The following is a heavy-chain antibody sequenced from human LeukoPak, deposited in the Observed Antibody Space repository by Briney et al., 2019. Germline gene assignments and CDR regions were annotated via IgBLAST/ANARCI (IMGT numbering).Heavy chain of an antibody. V-gene: IGHV3-15*01. D-gene: IGHD1-7*01. CDR1: GFSFGEVW. CDR2: IKTKNDGGKT. Sequence: GGSLRLSCAASGFSFGEVWMTWVRQAPGKGLEWVGRIKTKNDGGKTDYAAPVKGRFTIARDDSKNTVFLQMNSLKSEDTGVYYCATDNWNYVAAFDDWGQGSMVTVSS. CDR3: ATDNWNYVAAFDD. J-gene: IGHJ3*01.